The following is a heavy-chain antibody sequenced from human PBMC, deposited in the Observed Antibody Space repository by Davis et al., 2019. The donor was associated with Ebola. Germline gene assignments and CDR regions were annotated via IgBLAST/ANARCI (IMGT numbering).Heavy chain of an antibody. CDR2: TYYRSKWYN. J-gene: IGHJ4*02. Sequence: SQTLSLTCAISGDSVSSNSAAWNWIRQSPSRGLEWLGRTYYRSKWYNDYAVSVKSRITINPDTSKNQFSLKLSSVTAADTAVYYCARGDIVVVPAALDYWGQGTLVTVSS. CDR1: GDSVSSNSAA. D-gene: IGHD2-2*01. CDR3: ARGDIVVVPAALDY. V-gene: IGHV6-1*01.